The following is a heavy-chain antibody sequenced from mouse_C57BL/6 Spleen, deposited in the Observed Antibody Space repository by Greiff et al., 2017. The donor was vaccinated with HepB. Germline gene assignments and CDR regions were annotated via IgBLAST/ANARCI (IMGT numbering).Heavy chain of an antibody. CDR3: AREGIYYDYDGVDY. CDR1: GYAFSSYW. J-gene: IGHJ2*01. CDR2: IYPGDGDT. V-gene: IGHV1-80*01. Sequence: VKVVESGAELVKPGASVKISCKASGYAFSSYWMNWVKQRPGKGLEWIGQIYPGDGDTNYNGKFKGKATLTADKSSSTAYMQLSSLTSEDSAVYFCAREGIYYDYDGVDYWGQGTTLTVSS. D-gene: IGHD2-4*01.